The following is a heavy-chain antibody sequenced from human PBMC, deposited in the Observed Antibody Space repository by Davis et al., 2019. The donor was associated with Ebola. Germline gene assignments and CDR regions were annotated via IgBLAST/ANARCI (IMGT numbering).Heavy chain of an antibody. J-gene: IGHJ4*02. CDR2: IYYSGST. CDR1: GGSFSGYY. Sequence: PSETLSLTCAVYGGSFSGYYWSWIRQPPGKGLEWIGYIYYSGSTNYNPSLKSRVTISVDTSKNQFSLKLSSVTAADTAVYYCAKEGVRGVIFFDYWGQGTLVTVSS. D-gene: IGHD3-10*01. CDR3: AKEGVRGVIFFDY. V-gene: IGHV4-59*12.